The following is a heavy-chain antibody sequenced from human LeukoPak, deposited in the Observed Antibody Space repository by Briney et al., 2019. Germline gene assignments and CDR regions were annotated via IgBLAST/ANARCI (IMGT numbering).Heavy chain of an antibody. V-gene: IGHV3-30*18. D-gene: IGHD3-22*01. CDR3: AKELDTTGYYSLGDYFYGTDV. CDR2: ISFDGNNK. CDR1: GFNFNAYG. J-gene: IGHJ6*02. Sequence: GGSLRLSCAASGFNFNAYGMHWVRQAPGKGLEWVTVISFDGNNKNYVESVKGRFTISRDNNKNTMYLEMNSLRAEDTAIYYCAKELDTTGYYSLGDYFYGTDVWGQGTTVTVSS.